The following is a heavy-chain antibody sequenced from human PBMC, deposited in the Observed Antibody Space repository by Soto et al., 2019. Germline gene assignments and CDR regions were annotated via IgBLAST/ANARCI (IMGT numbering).Heavy chain of an antibody. D-gene: IGHD3-10*01. V-gene: IGHV3-33*01. J-gene: IGHJ5*02. CDR2: IWYDGSNK. CDR3: ARETLGDSRIFDP. Sequence: QVQLVESGGGVVQPGRSLRLSCAASGFTFSSYGMHWVRQAPGKGLEWVAVIWYDGSNKYYADSVKGRFTISRDNSKNTLYLQMNSLRAEDTAVYYCARETLGDSRIFDPWGQGTLVTVSS. CDR1: GFTFSSYG.